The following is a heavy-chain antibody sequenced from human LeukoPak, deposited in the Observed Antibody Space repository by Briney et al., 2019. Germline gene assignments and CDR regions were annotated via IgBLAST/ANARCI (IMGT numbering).Heavy chain of an antibody. CDR1: GGSFSGYY. D-gene: IGHD2-15*01. J-gene: IGHJ4*02. CDR2: INHSGST. Sequence: SETLSLTCAVYGGSFSGYYWSWIRHPPGKGLEWIGEINHSGSTNYNPSLKSRVTISVDTSKNQFSLKLSSVTAADTAVYYCARGTLRVVPWPLDYWGQGTLVTVSS. CDR3: ARGTLRVVPWPLDY. V-gene: IGHV4-34*01.